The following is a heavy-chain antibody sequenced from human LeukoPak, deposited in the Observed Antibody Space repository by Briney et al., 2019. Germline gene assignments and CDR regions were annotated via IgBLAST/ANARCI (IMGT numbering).Heavy chain of an antibody. CDR3: AKSISHFWSANDY. CDR2: ISGTNNNT. Sequence: GGSLRLSCAASGFIFSTYAMTWVRQAPGKGLEWVSTISGTNNNTYYAGSVKGRFTISRDNSKNTLFLQMKSLRAEDTAIYYCAKSISHFWSANDYWGQGTLVTVSS. D-gene: IGHD3-3*02. CDR1: GFIFSTYA. V-gene: IGHV3-23*01. J-gene: IGHJ4*02.